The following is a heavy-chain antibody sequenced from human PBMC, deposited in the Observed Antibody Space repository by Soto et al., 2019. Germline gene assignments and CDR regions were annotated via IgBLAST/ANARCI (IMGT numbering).Heavy chain of an antibody. V-gene: IGHV4-34*01. CDR3: VRVSPSTTITIFDY. CDR2: INHSGST. J-gene: IGHJ4*02. Sequence: PSETLSLTCAVYGGSFSGYYWSWIRQPPEKGLEWIGYINHSGSTNYNPSHKSRDTISVNTSKNQFSLKLSSVTAADTAVYYCVRVSPSTTITIFDYWGQGILVTVSS. CDR1: GGSFSGYY. D-gene: IGHD4-4*01.